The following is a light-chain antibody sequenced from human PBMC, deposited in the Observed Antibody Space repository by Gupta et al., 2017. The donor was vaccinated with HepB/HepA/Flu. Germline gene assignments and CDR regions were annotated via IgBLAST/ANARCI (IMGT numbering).Light chain of an antibody. CDR2: NTN. Sequence: QTVVTQEPSFSVSPGATVTFTCGLSSGSVSTNHYPSWYQQTPGQAPRTLIYNTNTRSSGVPDRYSGSTLGNKAALTITGAQADDESDYYCVLYMGRGVWMFGGGTKLTGL. J-gene: IGLJ3*02. V-gene: IGLV8-61*01. CDR1: SGSVSTNHY. CDR3: VLYMGRGVWM.